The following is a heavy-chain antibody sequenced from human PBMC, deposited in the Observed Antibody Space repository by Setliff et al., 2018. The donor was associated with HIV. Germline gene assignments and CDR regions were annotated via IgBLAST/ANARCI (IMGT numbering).Heavy chain of an antibody. CDR1: GCSISSSSYY. CDR3: ARHRNLDRRGEAFDI. V-gene: IGHV4-39*01. J-gene: IGHJ3*02. Sequence: SETMSLTCTVSGCSISSSSYYWGWIRQPPGKGLEWIGSIYYSGSTYYNPSLKSRVTISVDTSKNQFSLKLSSVTAADTAVYYCARHRNLDRRGEAFDIWGQGTRVTVSS. CDR2: IYYSGST. D-gene: IGHD3-10*01.